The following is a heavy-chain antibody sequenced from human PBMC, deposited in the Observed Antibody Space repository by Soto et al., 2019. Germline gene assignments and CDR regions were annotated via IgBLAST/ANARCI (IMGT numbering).Heavy chain of an antibody. CDR2: INHSGST. CDR3: ARFRIAAAGTEGGYYYYGLDV. V-gene: IGHV4-34*01. CDR1: GGSFSGYY. D-gene: IGHD6-13*01. J-gene: IGHJ6*02. Sequence: QVQLQQWGAGLLKPSETLSLTCAVYGGSFSGYYWSWIRQPPGKGLEWIGEINHSGSTNYNPSLKWRVTISVDPSQNQFSLKLTSVTAADTAVYYCARFRIAAAGTEGGYYYYGLDVWGQGTTVTVSS.